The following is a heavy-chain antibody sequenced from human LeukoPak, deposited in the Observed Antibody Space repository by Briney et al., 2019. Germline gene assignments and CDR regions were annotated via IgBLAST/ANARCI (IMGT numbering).Heavy chain of an antibody. Sequence: GGSLRLSCAASGFTFSSYGMHWVRQAPGKGLEWVAVISYDGSNKYYADSVKGRFTISRDNSKNTLYLQMNSLRAEDTAVYYCAKEEYYYDSSGYYVDAFDIWGQGTMVTVSS. V-gene: IGHV3-30*18. CDR3: AKEEYYYDSSGYYVDAFDI. D-gene: IGHD3-22*01. CDR1: GFTFSSYG. CDR2: ISYDGSNK. J-gene: IGHJ3*02.